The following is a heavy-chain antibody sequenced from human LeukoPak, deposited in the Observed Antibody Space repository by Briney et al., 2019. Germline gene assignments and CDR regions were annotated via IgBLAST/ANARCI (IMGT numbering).Heavy chain of an antibody. Sequence: APVKVSCKASGGTFSSYAISWVRQAPGQGLEWMGRIIPILGIANYAQKFQGRVTITADKSTSTAYMELSSLRSEDTAVYYCARDSLDGGNSAGYWGQGTLVTVSS. CDR2: IIPILGIA. D-gene: IGHD4-23*01. V-gene: IGHV1-69*04. CDR3: ARDSLDGGNSAGY. J-gene: IGHJ4*02. CDR1: GGTFSSYA.